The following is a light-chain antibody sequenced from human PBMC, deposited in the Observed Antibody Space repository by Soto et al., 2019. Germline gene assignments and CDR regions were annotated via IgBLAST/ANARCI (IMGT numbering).Light chain of an antibody. CDR2: EVS. Sequence: QSVLTQPASVSGSPGQSITISCTGTSSDVGGYNYVPWYQQHPGKAPKLMIYEVSNRPSGVSNRFSGSKSGNTASLTISGHQAEDEADYYCSSYTSSSTPYVFGTGTEVTVL. V-gene: IGLV2-14*01. CDR3: SSYTSSSTPYV. J-gene: IGLJ1*01. CDR1: SSDVGGYNY.